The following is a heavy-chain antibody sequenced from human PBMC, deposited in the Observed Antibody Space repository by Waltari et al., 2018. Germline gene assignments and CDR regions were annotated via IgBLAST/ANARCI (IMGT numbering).Heavy chain of an antibody. CDR2: SGN. V-gene: IGHV4-59*01. J-gene: IGHJ4*02. Sequence: QVQLQESGPGLVKPSETLSLPCTVFGGSISSSSWSWIRQPPGKGLEWIGYSGNKYNPSLKSRVTISLDTSKNQFSLKLSSVTAADTAVYYCARSYTVTTSPIAGYWGQGTLVTVSS. D-gene: IGHD4-17*01. CDR1: GGSISSSS. CDR3: ARSYTVTTSPIAGY.